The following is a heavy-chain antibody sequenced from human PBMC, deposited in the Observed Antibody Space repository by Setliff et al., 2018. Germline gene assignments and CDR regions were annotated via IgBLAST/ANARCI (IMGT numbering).Heavy chain of an antibody. V-gene: IGHV1-18*01. D-gene: IGHD2-8*01. J-gene: IGHJ5*01. CDR1: GYSFSESI. Sequence: ASVKVSCKASGYSFSESIVSWVRQAPGLGLEWMGWISAYNGMTHSAQNFQGRVTLTTDTSTNMGYLEVRGLTSDDTALYYCARLVRFCTRTACQRVAGAESWGQGTLVTVSS. CDR2: ISAYNGMT. CDR3: ARLVRFCTRTACQRVAGAES.